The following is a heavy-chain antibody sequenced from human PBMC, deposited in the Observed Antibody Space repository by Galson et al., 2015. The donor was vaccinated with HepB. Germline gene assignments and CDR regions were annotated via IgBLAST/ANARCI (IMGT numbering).Heavy chain of an antibody. Sequence: SETLSLTCTVSGYSISSGYYWGWIRQPPGKGLEWIGSIYHSGSTYYNPSLKSRVTISVDTSKNQFSLKLSSVTAADTAVYYCARVEPSIAAAGTFDYWGQGTLVTVSS. CDR1: GYSISSGYY. V-gene: IGHV4-38-2*02. J-gene: IGHJ4*02. D-gene: IGHD6-13*01. CDR3: ARVEPSIAAAGTFDY. CDR2: IYHSGST.